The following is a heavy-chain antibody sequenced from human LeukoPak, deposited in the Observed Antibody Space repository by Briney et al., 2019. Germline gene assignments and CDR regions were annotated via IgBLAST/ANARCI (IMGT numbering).Heavy chain of an antibody. D-gene: IGHD2-2*01. J-gene: IGHJ3*02. CDR1: GGSISSSSYY. Sequence: PSETLSLTCTVSGGSISSSSYYWGWIRQPPGKGLEWIGSIYYSGSTYYNPSLKSRVTISVDMSKNQFSLKLSSVTAADTAVYYCARGLVGVPAARGHAFDMWGQGTMVTVSS. V-gene: IGHV4-39*07. CDR2: IYYSGST. CDR3: ARGLVGVPAARGHAFDM.